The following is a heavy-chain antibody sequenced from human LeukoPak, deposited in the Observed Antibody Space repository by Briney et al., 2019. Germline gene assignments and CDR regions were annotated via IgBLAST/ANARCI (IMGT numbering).Heavy chain of an antibody. CDR3: ARGPHLWLVRGVSAWFDP. CDR2: INHSGST. CDR1: GGSFSGYY. D-gene: IGHD3-10*01. V-gene: IGHV4-34*01. Sequence: SETLSLTCAVYGGSFSGYYWSWIRQPPGKGLEWIGEINHSGSTNFNPSLKSRVTISVDTSKNQFSLKLSSVTAADTAVYYCARGPHLWLVRGVSAWFDPWGQGTLVTVSS. J-gene: IGHJ5*02.